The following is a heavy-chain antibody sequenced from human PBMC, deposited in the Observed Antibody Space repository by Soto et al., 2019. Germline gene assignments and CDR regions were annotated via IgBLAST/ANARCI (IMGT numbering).Heavy chain of an antibody. J-gene: IGHJ6*02. CDR1: GCSISSCSYY. Sequence: SESLSLTCPVSGCSISSCSYYWSWIRQPPGKGLEWIGSIYYSGSTYYNPSLKSRVTISVDTSKNQFSLKLTYVTAADTAVDYCAGGVDYCDYVHYGMDVWGQGTTVTVSS. CDR3: AGGVDYCDYVHYGMDV. V-gene: IGHV4-39*01. CDR2: IYYSGST. D-gene: IGHD4-17*01.